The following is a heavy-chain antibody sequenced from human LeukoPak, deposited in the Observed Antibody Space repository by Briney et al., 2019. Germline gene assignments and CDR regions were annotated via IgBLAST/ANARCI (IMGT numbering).Heavy chain of an antibody. CDR1: GGSFSGYY. CDR3: ARERRRYFDY. CDR2: INHSGST. D-gene: IGHD3-9*01. Sequence: PSETLSLTCAVYGGSFSGYYWSWIRQPPGKGLEWIGEINHSGSTNYNPSLKSRVTISVDTSKNQFSLKLSSVTAADTAVYYCARERRRYFDYWGQGTLVTVSS. V-gene: IGHV4-34*01. J-gene: IGHJ4*02.